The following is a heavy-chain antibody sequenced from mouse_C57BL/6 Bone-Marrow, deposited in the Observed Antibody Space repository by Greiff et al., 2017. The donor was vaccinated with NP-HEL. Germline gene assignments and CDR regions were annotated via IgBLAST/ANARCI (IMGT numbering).Heavy chain of an antibody. CDR1: GFNIKDDY. CDR2: IDPENGDT. V-gene: IGHV14-4*01. J-gene: IGHJ1*03. Sequence: EVQLVESGAELVRPGASVKLSCTASGFNIKDDYMHWVKQRPEQGLEWIGWIDPENGDTEYASKFQGKATITADTSSNTAYLQLSSLTSEDTAVYYCTTRSNWYFDVWGTGTTVTVSS. CDR3: TTRSNWYFDV. D-gene: IGHD5-1*01.